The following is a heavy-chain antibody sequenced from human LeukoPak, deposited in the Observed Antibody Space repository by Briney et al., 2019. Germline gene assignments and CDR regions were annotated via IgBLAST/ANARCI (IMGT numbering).Heavy chain of an antibody. J-gene: IGHJ5*02. Sequence: PSETLSLTCTVPGGSISSYYWSWIRQPPGKGLEWIGYIDDSGSTNYNPSLKSRVTISVDTSKNQFSLRRSSVTAADTAVYYGARDRGYGGYRAWFDPWGQGTLVTV. V-gene: IGHV4-59*01. CDR2: IDDSGST. D-gene: IGHD5-12*01. CDR3: ARDRGYGGYRAWFDP. CDR1: GGSISSYY.